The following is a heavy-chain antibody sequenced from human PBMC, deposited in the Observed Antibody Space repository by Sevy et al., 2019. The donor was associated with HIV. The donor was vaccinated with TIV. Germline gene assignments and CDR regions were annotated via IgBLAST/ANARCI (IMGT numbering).Heavy chain of an antibody. CDR2: IYYNGHI. Sequence: SETLSLTCTVSGGSITSFYWNWIRQPPGKGLEWIANIYYNGHINYNPSLKRRVTLSLDTSKNQFSLRLSAVTAADTAMYYCACENAWGRCYSWGQGTLVTVSS. D-gene: IGHD1-26*01. CDR3: ACENAWGRCYS. J-gene: IGHJ4*02. CDR1: GGSITSFY. V-gene: IGHV4-59*12.